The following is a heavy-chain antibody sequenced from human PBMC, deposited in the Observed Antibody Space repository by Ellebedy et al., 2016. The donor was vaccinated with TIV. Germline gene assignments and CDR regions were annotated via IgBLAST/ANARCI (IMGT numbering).Heavy chain of an antibody. Sequence: GESLKISCAASGFTVSSNYMSWVRQAPGKGLEWVSVIYSDDSTYYADAVKGRFTISRDNSNNILYLQMDSLRHEDTAMYYCAREMERILTGHEAFDYWGQGTLVTVSS. CDR3: AREMERILTGHEAFDY. CDR1: GFTVSSNY. D-gene: IGHD3-9*01. J-gene: IGHJ4*02. CDR2: IYSDDST. V-gene: IGHV3-53*05.